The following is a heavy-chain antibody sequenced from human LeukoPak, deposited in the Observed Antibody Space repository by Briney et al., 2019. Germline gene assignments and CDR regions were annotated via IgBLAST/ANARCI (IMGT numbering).Heavy chain of an antibody. CDR1: GYTFTSYY. CDR3: ARERPYYYDSSGYYWTRSEIDY. Sequence: GASVKVSCKASGYTFTSYYMHWVRQAPGQGLEWMGIINPSGGSTSYAQKFQGRVTMTRDTSTSTVYMELSSLRSEDTAVYYCARERPYYYDSSGYYWTRSEIDYWGQGTLVTVSS. V-gene: IGHV1-46*01. J-gene: IGHJ4*02. D-gene: IGHD3-22*01. CDR2: INPSGGST.